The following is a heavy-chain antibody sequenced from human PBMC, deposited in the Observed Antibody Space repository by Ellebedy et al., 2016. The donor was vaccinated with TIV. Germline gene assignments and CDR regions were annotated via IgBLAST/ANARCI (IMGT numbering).Heavy chain of an antibody. CDR3: ARLVETMTPVLSKHLDH. D-gene: IGHD3-22*01. CDR2: MHPNSGNT. J-gene: IGHJ4*02. Sequence: AASVKVSCKASGYTFTTYDINWVRQATGQGLEWMGWMHPNSGNTGYEQKFQDRVTMTRNTSINTAYMELGSLRSDDTAVYYCARLVETMTPVLSKHLDHWGQGTLVTVSS. CDR1: GYTFTTYD. V-gene: IGHV1-8*01.